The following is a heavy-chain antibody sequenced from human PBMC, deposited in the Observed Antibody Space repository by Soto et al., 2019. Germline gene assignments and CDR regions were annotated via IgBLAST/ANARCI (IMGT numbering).Heavy chain of an antibody. J-gene: IGHJ4*02. CDR3: MRGASARDSSGYPYYFDP. D-gene: IGHD3-22*01. V-gene: IGHV1-2*02. Sequence: GASMKVSCKTSGYVFTGYYLHWVLQAPGQGLEWMGWINCRSGGTTYTQKFQGRVTLTMDTSTSTAYMELSSLISDDTALYYCMRGASARDSSGYPYYFDPWGQGTLVTVSS. CDR1: GYVFTGYY. CDR2: INCRSGGT.